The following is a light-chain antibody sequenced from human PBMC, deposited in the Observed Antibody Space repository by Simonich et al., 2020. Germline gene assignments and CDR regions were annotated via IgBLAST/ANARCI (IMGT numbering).Light chain of an antibody. CDR2: AAS. J-gene: IGKJ2*01. V-gene: IGKV1-12*01. Sequence: DIQMTQSPSSVSASVGDRVNITCRATQGISSWLAWYQQKPGKAPKLLIYAASSLQSGVPSRFIGSGAGTDLTLTISSLQPEDFATYYCQQSYSTPYTCGQGTKLEIK. CDR1: QGISSW. CDR3: QQSYSTPYT.